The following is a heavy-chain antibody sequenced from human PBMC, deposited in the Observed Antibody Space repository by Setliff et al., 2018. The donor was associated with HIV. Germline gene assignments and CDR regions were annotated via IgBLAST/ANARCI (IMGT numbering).Heavy chain of an antibody. CDR3: ARDGWDYYGSGTYPPLYYFDS. D-gene: IGHD3-10*01. Sequence: ASVKVSCKAPGGTFSSHAINWVRQAAGQGLEWMGRFIPMFGSTKYAQKFQGRVTITADKSTRTAYMELSSLRSEDTAVYYCARDGWDYYGSGTYPPLYYFDSWGQGTLVTVSS. CDR2: FIPMFGST. CDR1: GGTFSSHA. V-gene: IGHV1-69*06. J-gene: IGHJ4*01.